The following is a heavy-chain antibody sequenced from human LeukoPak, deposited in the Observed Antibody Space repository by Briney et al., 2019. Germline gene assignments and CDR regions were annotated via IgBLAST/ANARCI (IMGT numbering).Heavy chain of an antibody. CDR3: AKTGRGWYWYNWFDP. J-gene: IGHJ5*02. CDR1: GFTFSSYA. V-gene: IGHV3-23*01. CDR2: ISGSGGST. D-gene: IGHD6-19*01. Sequence: AGGSLRLSCAASGFTFSSYAMSWVRQAPGKGLEWVSAISGSGGSTYYADSVKGRFTISRDNSKNTLYLQMNSLRAEDTAVYYCAKTGRGWYWYNWFDPWGQGTLVTVSS.